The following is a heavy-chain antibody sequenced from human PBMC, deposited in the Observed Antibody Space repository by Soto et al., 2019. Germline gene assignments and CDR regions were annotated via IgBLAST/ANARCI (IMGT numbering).Heavy chain of an antibody. D-gene: IGHD6-6*01. J-gene: IGHJ4*02. CDR1: GETFSDNY. Sequence: SETLSLTCAVHGETFSDNYWTWIRQPPGKGLEWIGEINDSESTNYNPSLKSRLTISVDKSKKQFSLSLTSVTAADTAVYYCARGRKAARPGPPLGEWGQGTLVTVSS. CDR2: INDSEST. CDR3: ARGRKAARPGPPLGE. V-gene: IGHV4-34*01.